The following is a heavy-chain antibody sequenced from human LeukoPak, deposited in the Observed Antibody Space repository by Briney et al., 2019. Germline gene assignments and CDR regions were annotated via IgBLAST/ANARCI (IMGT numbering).Heavy chain of an antibody. CDR1: GFTFTSYN. CDR2: ISSSSSDI. Sequence: GGSLRLSCAASGFTFTSYNMAWVRQTPGKGLEWVSSISSSSSDIYYADSPKGRFTISRDNAKNSLYLQMNSLRAEDTAIYYCATLDYGGNSFNAFDIWGQGTMVTVSS. D-gene: IGHD4-23*01. V-gene: IGHV3-21*01. J-gene: IGHJ3*02. CDR3: ATLDYGGNSFNAFDI.